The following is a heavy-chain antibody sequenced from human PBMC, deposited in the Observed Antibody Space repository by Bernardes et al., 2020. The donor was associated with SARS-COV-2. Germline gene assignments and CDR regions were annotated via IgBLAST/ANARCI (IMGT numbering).Heavy chain of an antibody. CDR1: GESLSGYF. CDR3: VAYYYDNRGYYDY. Sequence: SETLSLTCAVQGESLSGYFWSWTRQPPGKGLEWVGEINHSGATNYNPSLKSRLTVSADISKKEISLKLTSLTPADTAVYYCVAYYYDNRGYYDYWGQGT. J-gene: IGHJ4*02. D-gene: IGHD2-15*01. V-gene: IGHV4-34*01. CDR2: INHSGAT.